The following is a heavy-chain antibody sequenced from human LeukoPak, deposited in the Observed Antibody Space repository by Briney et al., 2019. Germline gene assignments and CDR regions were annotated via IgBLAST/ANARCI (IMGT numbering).Heavy chain of an antibody. V-gene: IGHV1-46*01. J-gene: IGHJ4*02. D-gene: IGHD2-15*01. Sequence: ASVKVSCKASGYTFTSYYMHWVRQAPGQGLEWMGIINPNGGSTSYAQKFQGRVTMTRDMSTSTVYMELSSLRSEDTAVYYCARHDRILGVDYWGQGTLVTVSS. CDR1: GYTFTSYY. CDR3: ARHDRILGVDY. CDR2: INPNGGST.